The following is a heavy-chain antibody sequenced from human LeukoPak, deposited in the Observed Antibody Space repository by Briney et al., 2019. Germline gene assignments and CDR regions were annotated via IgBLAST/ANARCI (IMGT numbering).Heavy chain of an antibody. V-gene: IGHV3-21*01. CDR1: GFTFSSYN. J-gene: IGHJ4*02. CDR3: ARENGFVY. Sequence: PGGSLRLPCAASGFTFSSYNMNWVRRAPGKGLVWVTSISSSSSYIFYADSVKGRFTICRDNAKNSLYVQMESLGAEDTAVYDCARENGFVYWGQGTLVTVSS. D-gene: IGHD2-8*01. CDR2: ISSSSSYI.